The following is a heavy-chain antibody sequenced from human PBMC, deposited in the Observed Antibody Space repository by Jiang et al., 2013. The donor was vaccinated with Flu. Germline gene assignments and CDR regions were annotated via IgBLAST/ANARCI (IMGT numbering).Heavy chain of an antibody. CDR3: TTDLYYGSGRAGDY. J-gene: IGHJ4*02. V-gene: IGHV3-15*01. CDR1: GFTFSNAW. D-gene: IGHD3-10*01. Sequence: VQLVESGGGLVKPGGSLRLSCAASGFTFSNAWMSWVRQAPGKGLEWVGRIKSKTDGGTTDYAAPVKGRFTISRDDSKNTLYLQMNSLKTEDTAVYYCTTDLYYGSGRAGDYWGQGTLVTVSS. CDR2: IKSKTDGGTT.